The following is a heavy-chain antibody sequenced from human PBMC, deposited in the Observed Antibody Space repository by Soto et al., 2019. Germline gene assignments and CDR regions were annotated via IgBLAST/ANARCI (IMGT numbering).Heavy chain of an antibody. D-gene: IGHD6-13*01. V-gene: IGHV4-39*01. J-gene: IGHJ6*03. CDR2: IYYSGST. Sequence: SQTLSLTCTVSGGSISSSTYYWGWIRQPPGKGLEWIGSIYYSGSTYYNPSLKSRVTISVDTTKNQFSLKLSFVAAADTAVYYCARHYSSAWYGDEVYYYYYMDVWGKGTTVTVSS. CDR3: ARHYSSAWYGDEVYYYYYMDV. CDR1: GGSISSSTYY.